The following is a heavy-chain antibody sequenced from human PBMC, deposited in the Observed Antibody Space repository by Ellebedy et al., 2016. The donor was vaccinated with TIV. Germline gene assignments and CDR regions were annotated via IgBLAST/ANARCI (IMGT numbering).Heavy chain of an antibody. CDR3: VRDSGSGLN. J-gene: IGHJ4*02. CDR1: GFTFDTHS. Sequence: GGSQRLSXVTSGFTFDTHSMNWVRQAPGKGLVWVASISRSSSFIYYADSVKGRLTISRDNAKSSLYLQMNSLRVEDTAVYFCVRDSGSGLNWGQGTLVTVSS. D-gene: IGHD3-10*01. CDR2: ISRSSSFI. V-gene: IGHV3-21*06.